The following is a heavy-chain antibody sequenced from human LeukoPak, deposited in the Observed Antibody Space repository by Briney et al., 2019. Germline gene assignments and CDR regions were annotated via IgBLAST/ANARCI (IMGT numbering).Heavy chain of an antibody. CDR3: ARGPIAAAELDY. Sequence: SETLSLTCAVYGGSFSGYYWSWIRQPPGKGLEWIGEINHSGSTNYNPSLKSRVTISVDTSKNQFSLKLSSVTAADTAVYYCARGPIAAAELDYWGQGNLVTVSS. D-gene: IGHD6-13*01. V-gene: IGHV4-34*01. J-gene: IGHJ4*02. CDR1: GGSFSGYY. CDR2: INHSGST.